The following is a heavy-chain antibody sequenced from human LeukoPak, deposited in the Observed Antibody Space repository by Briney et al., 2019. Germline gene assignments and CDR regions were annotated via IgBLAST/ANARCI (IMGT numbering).Heavy chain of an antibody. V-gene: IGHV3-74*01. CDR2: INSDGSIS. CDR3: ARVGALRYFD. D-gene: IGHD3-9*01. CDR1: GFTFSSYG. J-gene: IGHJ4*02. Sequence: GGSLRLSCAASGFTFSSYGMHWVRQAPGKGLVWVSRINSDGSISNYADSVKGRFTISRDNAKNTLYLQMNSLRAEDTAVYYCARVGALRYFDWGQGTLVTVSS.